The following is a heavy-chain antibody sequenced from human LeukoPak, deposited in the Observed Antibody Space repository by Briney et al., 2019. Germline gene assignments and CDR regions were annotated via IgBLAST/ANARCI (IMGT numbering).Heavy chain of an antibody. V-gene: IGHV3-48*01. CDR3: ARDRGDYYFDY. CDR2: ISSSGRTI. CDR1: GFTFSNYG. J-gene: IGHJ4*02. D-gene: IGHD3-10*01. Sequence: GGSLRLSCAASGFTFSNYGMHWVRQAPGKGLEWVSYISSSGRTIYYADSVKGRFTISRDNAKNSLYLQMNSLRAEDTAVYYCARDRGDYYFDYWGQGTLVTVCS.